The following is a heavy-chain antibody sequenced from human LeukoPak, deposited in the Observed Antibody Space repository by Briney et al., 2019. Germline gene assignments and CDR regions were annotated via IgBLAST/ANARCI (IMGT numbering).Heavy chain of an antibody. J-gene: IGHJ4*02. V-gene: IGHV1-8*03. D-gene: IGHD3-3*01. Sequence: GASVKVSCKASGYTFTSYDINWVRQATGQGLEWMGWMNPNSGNTGYAQEFQGRVTITRNTSISTAYMELSSLRSEDTAVYYCARGLRYYDFWSGYYAHFDYWGQGTLVTVSS. CDR3: ARGLRYYDFWSGYYAHFDY. CDR1: GYTFTSYD. CDR2: MNPNSGNT.